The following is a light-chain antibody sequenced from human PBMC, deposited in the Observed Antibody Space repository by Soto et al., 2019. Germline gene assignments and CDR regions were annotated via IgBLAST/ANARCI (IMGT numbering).Light chain of an antibody. Sequence: QSVLTQPASVSGSPGQSITISCTGTSSDVGGYNFVSWYQQHPGKAPKLMIYEVSNRPSGVSNRFSGSKSGNTASLTISGLQAEDEADYYCGSYTDTNTLDVFGPGTKLTVL. J-gene: IGLJ1*01. V-gene: IGLV2-14*01. CDR1: SSDVGGYNF. CDR3: GSYTDTNTLDV. CDR2: EVS.